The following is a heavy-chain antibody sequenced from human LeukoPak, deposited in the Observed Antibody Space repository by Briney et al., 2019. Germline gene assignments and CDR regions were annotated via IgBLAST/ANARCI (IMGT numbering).Heavy chain of an antibody. CDR1: GYSFPSYW. CDR3: AIGSREVVPAASDY. V-gene: IGHV5-10-1*01. Sequence: GEALRIPCRGSGYSFPSYWISWVRQMPGEGLEWMVRIDPSDSYTNYSPSFQGHVTISADKSISTAYLQWSSLKASDTAMYYCAIGSREVVPAASDYWGQGTLVTVSS. D-gene: IGHD2-2*01. J-gene: IGHJ4*02. CDR2: IDPSDSYT.